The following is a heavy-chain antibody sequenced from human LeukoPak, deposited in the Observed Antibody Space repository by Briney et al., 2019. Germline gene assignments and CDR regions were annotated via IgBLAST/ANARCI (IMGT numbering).Heavy chain of an antibody. V-gene: IGHV3-21*01. D-gene: IGHD6-13*01. Sequence: GGSLRLSCAASGFTFSSYSMNWVRQAPGKGLEWVSSISSSSSYIYYADSVKGRFTISRDNSKNTLYLQMNSLRAEDTAVYYCAKDSSSWSYYFDYWGQGTLVTVSS. CDR3: AKDSSSWSYYFDY. CDR2: ISSSSSYI. J-gene: IGHJ4*02. CDR1: GFTFSSYS.